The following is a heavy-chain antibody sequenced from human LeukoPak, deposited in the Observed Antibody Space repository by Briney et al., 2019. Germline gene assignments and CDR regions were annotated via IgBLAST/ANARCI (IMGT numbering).Heavy chain of an antibody. J-gene: IGHJ6*03. CDR3: ARLPDSGSYFRGVEYYMDV. CDR2: IFPGDSDT. CDR1: GYSFSTYW. V-gene: IGHV5-51*01. D-gene: IGHD1-26*01. Sequence: GESLNISCKGSGYSFSTYWIAWVRQMPGKGLEWMGIIFPGDSDTKYSPSFQGQVTISADKSISTAYLQWSSLKASDAAMYYCARLPDSGSYFRGVEYYMDVWGKGTTVTVSS.